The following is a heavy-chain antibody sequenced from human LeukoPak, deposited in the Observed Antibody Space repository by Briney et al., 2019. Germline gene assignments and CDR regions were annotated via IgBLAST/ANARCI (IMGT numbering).Heavy chain of an antibody. CDR3: AKEKFVVSGSGRGSGCDY. V-gene: IGHV3-30*18. CDR2: ISYDGSSK. D-gene: IGHD6-19*01. Sequence: PGRSLRLSCAASGFTFSSYGMHWVRQAPGKGLEWVAVISYDGSSKYYADSVKGRFTVSRDNSKNTLYLQMNSLRAEDTAVYYCAKEKFVVSGSGRGSGCDYWGKGTLVTVSS. J-gene: IGHJ4*02. CDR1: GFTFSSYG.